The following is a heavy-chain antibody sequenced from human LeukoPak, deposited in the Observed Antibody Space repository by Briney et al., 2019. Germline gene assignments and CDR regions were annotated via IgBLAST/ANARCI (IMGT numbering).Heavy chain of an antibody. CDR2: VYNTGRT. J-gene: IGHJ3*01. CDR1: GGSTSSHF. CDR3: ARDDYGVFDAFDV. D-gene: IGHD3-16*01. Sequence: SETLSLTCTVPGGSTSSHFWTWIRQPPAKGLEWLGYVYNTGRTNYNPSLQSRLTMTLDASKKQFYLKLTSVTAADTAVYFCARDDYGVFDAFDVWGQGTVVTVSS. V-gene: IGHV4-59*08.